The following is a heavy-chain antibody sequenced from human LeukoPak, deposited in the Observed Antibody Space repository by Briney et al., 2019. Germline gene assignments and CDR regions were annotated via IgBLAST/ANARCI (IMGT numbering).Heavy chain of an antibody. V-gene: IGHV3-48*01. J-gene: IGHJ4*02. D-gene: IGHD3-16*02. CDR3: ARAGRDLSFDY. Sequence: GGSLRLSCAASGFTFNTYGMNWVRQAPGKGLEWVSYIGSSSRIIYYADSVRGRFTISRDNAKNSLFLQMNSLRAEDSAVYYCARAGRDLSFDYWGQGTLVTVSS. CDR1: GFTFNTYG. CDR2: IGSSSRII.